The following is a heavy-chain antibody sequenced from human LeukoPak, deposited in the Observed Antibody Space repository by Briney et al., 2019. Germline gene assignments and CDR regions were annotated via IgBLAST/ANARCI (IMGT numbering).Heavy chain of an antibody. D-gene: IGHD6-13*01. J-gene: IGHJ4*02. CDR1: GGSISSYY. CDR2: IYYSGST. V-gene: IGHV4-59*01. Sequence: PSETLSLTCTVSGGSISSYYWSWIRQSPGKGLEWIGYIYYSGSTNYNPSLKSRVTISVDTSKNQFSLKLSSVTAADTAVYYCARAPSFFSWEGYFDYWGQGTLVTVSS. CDR3: ARAPSFFSWEGYFDY.